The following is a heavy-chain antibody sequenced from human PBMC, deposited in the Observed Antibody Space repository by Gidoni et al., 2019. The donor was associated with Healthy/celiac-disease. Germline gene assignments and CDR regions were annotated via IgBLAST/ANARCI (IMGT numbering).Heavy chain of an antibody. D-gene: IGHD3-3*01. CDR3: AREKGGITIFGVVIRRCYGMDV. J-gene: IGHJ6*02. V-gene: IGHV1-2*02. CDR2: INPNSGGT. Sequence: QVQLVQSGAEVKKPGASVKVSCTASGYTFTGYYMHWVRQAPGQGLEWMGWINPNSGGTNYAQKFQGRVTMTRDTSISTAYMELSRLRSDDTAVYYCAREKGGITIFGVVIRRCYGMDVWGQGTTVTVSS. CDR1: GYTFTGYY.